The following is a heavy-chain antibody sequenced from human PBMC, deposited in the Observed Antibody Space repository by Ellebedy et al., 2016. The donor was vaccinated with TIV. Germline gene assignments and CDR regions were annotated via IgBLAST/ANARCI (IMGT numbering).Heavy chain of an antibody. CDR3: ARGRGFSSSWYRSRFYYGMDV. D-gene: IGHD6-13*01. CDR2: ISSTANTI. J-gene: IGHJ6*02. V-gene: IGHV3-48*04. CDR1: GFTFSTYT. Sequence: PGGSLRLSCAASGFTFSTYTMNWVRQAPGKGLEWISYISSTANTIYYADSVKGRFTISRDNAKNSLYLQMNSLRAEDTAVYYCARGRGFSSSWYRSRFYYGMDVWGQGTTVTVSS.